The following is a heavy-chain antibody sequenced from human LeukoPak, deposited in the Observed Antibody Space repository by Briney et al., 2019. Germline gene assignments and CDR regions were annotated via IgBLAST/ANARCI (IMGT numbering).Heavy chain of an antibody. D-gene: IGHD2-8*01. Sequence: PGGSLRLSCAASGFTFSNAWMSWVRQAPGKGLEWVGRIKSKTDGGTTDYAAPVKGRFTISRDDSKNTLYLQMNSLKTEDTAVYYCTTTPLGYCTNGVCYTCWGQGTLVTVSS. J-gene: IGHJ4*02. V-gene: IGHV3-15*01. CDR1: GFTFSNAW. CDR2: IKSKTDGGTT. CDR3: TTTPLGYCTNGVCYTC.